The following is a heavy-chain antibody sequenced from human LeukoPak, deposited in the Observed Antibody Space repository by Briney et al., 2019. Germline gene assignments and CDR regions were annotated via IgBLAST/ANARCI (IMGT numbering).Heavy chain of an antibody. CDR1: GGSIRSYY. Sequence: SDTVSLTRTVSGGSIRSYYWRWIRQPPGKGLEWVGYIYYSGSTNYNPYPKSRVSISVVTAKNQFSLKLSSVTAADTAVYYCARRASIAAPRRAFDIWGQGTMVTVSS. CDR3: ARRASIAAPRRAFDI. CDR2: IYYSGST. D-gene: IGHD6-6*01. J-gene: IGHJ3*02. V-gene: IGHV4-59*07.